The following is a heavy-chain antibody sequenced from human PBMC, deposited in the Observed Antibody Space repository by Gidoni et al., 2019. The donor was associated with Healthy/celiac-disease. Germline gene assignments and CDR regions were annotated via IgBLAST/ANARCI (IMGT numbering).Heavy chain of an antibody. V-gene: IGHV3-53*01. CDR1: GFTTTSNY. D-gene: IGHD1-7*01. CDR3: ARDSALGITGTTKAFDI. CDR2: IYSGGST. Sequence: EVQLVESGGGLIQPGGSLILSCSASGFTTTSNYMSWVRQAPGKGLEWVSVIYSGGSTYYADSVKGRFTISRDNSKNTLYIQMNSLRAEDTAVYYCARDSALGITGTTKAFDIWGQGTMVTVSS. J-gene: IGHJ3*02.